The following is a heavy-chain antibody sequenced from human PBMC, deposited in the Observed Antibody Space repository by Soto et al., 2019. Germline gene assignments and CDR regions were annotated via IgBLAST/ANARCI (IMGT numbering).Heavy chain of an antibody. Sequence: QVQLVESGGGVVQPGRSLRLSCAASGFTFSSYAMHWVRQAPGKGLEWVAVISYDGSNKYYADSVKGRFTISRDNSKNTLYRQMNSLRAEDTAVYYCARDRYSGRWYDYYYGMDVWGQWATVTVSS. D-gene: IGHD6-13*01. V-gene: IGHV3-30-3*01. CDR3: ARDRYSGRWYDYYYGMDV. CDR2: ISYDGSNK. CDR1: GFTFSSYA. J-gene: IGHJ6*02.